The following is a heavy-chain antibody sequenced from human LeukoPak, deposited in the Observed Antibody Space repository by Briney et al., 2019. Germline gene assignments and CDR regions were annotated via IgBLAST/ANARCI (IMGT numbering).Heavy chain of an antibody. Sequence: AAVRVSFKASGYTFTIYDINWVRQAPGQGGEWVGWMNPNRGNTGYTQKFQGRVAITRNTAISTAYMALSSLRSEDTAVYYCARAGCSGGSCYSVDYWGQGTLVTVSS. CDR2: MNPNRGNT. CDR3: ARAGCSGGSCYSVDY. CDR1: GYTFTIYD. J-gene: IGHJ4*02. V-gene: IGHV1-8*03. D-gene: IGHD2-15*01.